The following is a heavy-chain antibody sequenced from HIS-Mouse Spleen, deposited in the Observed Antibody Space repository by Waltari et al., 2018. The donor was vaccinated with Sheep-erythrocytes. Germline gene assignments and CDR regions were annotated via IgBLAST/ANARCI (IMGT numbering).Heavy chain of an antibody. V-gene: IGHV3-23*01. Sequence: EVQLLESGGGLVQPGGSLRLSCAASGFTFSSYAMSWVRQAPGKGLEWVSAISDSGGSTYYADSVKGRFTISRDNSKNTLYLQMNSLRAEDTAVYYCAKRRTGDGGLDYWGQGTLVTVSS. CDR2: ISDSGGST. D-gene: IGHD7-27*01. CDR1: GFTFSSYA. CDR3: AKRRTGDGGLDY. J-gene: IGHJ4*02.